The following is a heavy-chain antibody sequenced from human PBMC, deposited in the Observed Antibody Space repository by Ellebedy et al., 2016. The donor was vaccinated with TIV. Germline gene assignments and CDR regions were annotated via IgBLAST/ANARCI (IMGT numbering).Heavy chain of an antibody. V-gene: IGHV3-48*02. CDR2: ISDSGSTI. D-gene: IGHD2-21*01. Sequence: GESLKISCAASGFTFNNNTMNWVRQAPGKGLEWVSYISDSGSTIFYADSVKGRFTISRDNAKNSLYLQMNSLRDEDTAVYYSARPYDGGSYVPWDWGQGTLVTVSS. CDR3: ARPYDGGSYVPWD. J-gene: IGHJ4*02. CDR1: GFTFNNNT.